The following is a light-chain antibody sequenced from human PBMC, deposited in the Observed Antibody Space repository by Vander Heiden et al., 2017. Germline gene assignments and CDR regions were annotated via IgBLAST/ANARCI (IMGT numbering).Light chain of an antibody. CDR2: QDS. J-gene: IGLJ2*01. V-gene: IGLV3-1*01. Sequence: SYELTQPPSVSVSPGQTASITCSGDKLGDKYACWYQQKPGQSPVLIIYQDSKRPSGIPERFSGSNSGKTATLTISGTQAMDEADYYCQAWASSTVVFGGGTKLTVL. CDR1: KLGDKY. CDR3: QAWASSTVV.